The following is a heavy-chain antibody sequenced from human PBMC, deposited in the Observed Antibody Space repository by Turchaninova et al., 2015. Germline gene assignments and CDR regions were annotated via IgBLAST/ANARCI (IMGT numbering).Heavy chain of an antibody. CDR2: VNGGNGNT. V-gene: IGHV1-3*01. J-gene: IGHJ4*02. D-gene: IGHD3-22*01. CDR1: GYSFTTYG. CDR3: AREKDTSGYPRFLDY. Sequence: QVQLVQSGAEVKKPGASVKVSCKASGYSFTTYGVHWVRQAPGQRLEWMGWVNGGNGNTKYSQKFQGRVTITRETSASTADMELSSLRSEDTAVYYWAREKDTSGYPRFLDYWGQGTLVTVSS.